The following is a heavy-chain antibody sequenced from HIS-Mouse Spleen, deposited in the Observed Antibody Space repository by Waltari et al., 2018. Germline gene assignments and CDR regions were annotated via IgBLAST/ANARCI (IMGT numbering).Heavy chain of an antibody. J-gene: IGHJ2*01. V-gene: IGHV4-39*07. CDR1: GGSISSSSYY. D-gene: IGHD6-13*01. CDR3: AREIPYSSSWYDWYFDL. CDR2: ISYSGST. Sequence: QLQLQESGPGLVKPSETLSLTCTVSGGSISSSSYYWGWIRQPPGKGLEWIGSISYSGSTYYNPSLKGRVTISVDTSKNQFSLKLSSVTAADTSVYYCAREIPYSSSWYDWYFDLWGRGTLVTVSS.